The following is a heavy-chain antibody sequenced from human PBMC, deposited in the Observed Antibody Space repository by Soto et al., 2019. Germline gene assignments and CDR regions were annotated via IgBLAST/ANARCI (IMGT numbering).Heavy chain of an antibody. J-gene: IGHJ6*02. V-gene: IGHV3-9*01. CDR3: AKDRGAGSYAANDQCYGMDV. Sequence: EEQLVESGGGLVQPGRSLRLSCAASGFTFDDYAMHWVRQAPGKGLEWVSGITWNSGRIGYADSVKGRFTISRDNAKTDHSMQRHSLRAEDTALYDCAKDRGAGSYAANDQCYGMDVWGQGTTVTVSS. CDR2: ITWNSGRI. D-gene: IGHD3-10*01. CDR1: GFTFDDYA.